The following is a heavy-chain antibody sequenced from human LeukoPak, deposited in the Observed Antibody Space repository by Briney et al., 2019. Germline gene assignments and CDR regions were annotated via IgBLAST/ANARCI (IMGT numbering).Heavy chain of an antibody. CDR1: GGSISGYF. CDR2: IYATGTT. V-gene: IGHV4-4*07. J-gene: IGHJ1*01. D-gene: IGHD3-16*02. Sequence: TSETLSLTCTVSGGSISGYFWSWIRQPAGKGLEWIGRIYATGTTNYNPSLKSRVTMSVDTSKNQFSPNLTSVTAADTAVYYCAREGGGSNRCLDWGQGTLVTVSS. CDR3: AREGGGSNRCLD.